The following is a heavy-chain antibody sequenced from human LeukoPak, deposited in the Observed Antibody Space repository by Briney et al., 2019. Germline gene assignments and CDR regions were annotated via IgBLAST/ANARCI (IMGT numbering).Heavy chain of an antibody. V-gene: IGHV4-39*01. CDR2: IYYDGST. J-gene: IGHJ4*02. CDR1: GAFTSSNNYY. D-gene: IGHD2-15*01. CDR3: ARLVGWPYRYYFDY. Sequence: PSETLSLTCTVSGAFTSSNNYYWGWIRQTPGKGLDWIVNIYYDGSTHDNPSLKSRVTISIDTSKNQFFLNLSSVTAADTAVYYCARLVGWPYRYYFDYWGQGTLIIVSS.